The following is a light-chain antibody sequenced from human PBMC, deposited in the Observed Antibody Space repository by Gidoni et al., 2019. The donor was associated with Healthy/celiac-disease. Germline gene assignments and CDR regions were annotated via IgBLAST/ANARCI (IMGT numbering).Light chain of an antibody. CDR3: QQYYSYPYT. Sequence: AIRITQSPSSLSASTGDRVTITCRASQGTSSYLAWYQQKPGKAPKLLIYAASTLQSGVPSSFSGSGSGTDFTLTISCLQSEDFATYYCQQYYSYPYTFGQGTKLEIK. CDR2: AAS. CDR1: QGTSSY. J-gene: IGKJ2*01. V-gene: IGKV1-8*01.